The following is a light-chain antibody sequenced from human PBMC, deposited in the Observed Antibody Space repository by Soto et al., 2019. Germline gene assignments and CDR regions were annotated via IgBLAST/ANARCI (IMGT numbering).Light chain of an antibody. CDR2: GAS. V-gene: IGKV1-16*02. J-gene: IGKJ1*01. CDR3: EQYSTCPWT. Sequence: DIQMTQSPSSLSASVGDRVTITCRASQDISNYLVWFQQKPGKAPKPLIYGASSLITGVPSKFSGSGFGTEFTLTITGLQPEDLATYYCEQYSTCPWTFGKGTKVEIK. CDR1: QDISNY.